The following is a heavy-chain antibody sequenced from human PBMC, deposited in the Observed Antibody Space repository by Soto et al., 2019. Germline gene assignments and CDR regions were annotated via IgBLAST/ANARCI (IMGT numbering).Heavy chain of an antibody. J-gene: IGHJ6*02. V-gene: IGHV3-48*03. CDR2: ISVSGTMR. Sequence: QLVESGGGSVQPGRSLRLSCAPSGLTFSSYEMNWVRQAPGKGLEWVSYISVSGTMRFYADAVKGRFTISRDNTKKILYLQMNSLRAEDTALYYCATAGLTGTVWGQGTTVTVSS. D-gene: IGHD3-9*01. CDR3: ATAGLTGTV. CDR1: GLTFSSYE.